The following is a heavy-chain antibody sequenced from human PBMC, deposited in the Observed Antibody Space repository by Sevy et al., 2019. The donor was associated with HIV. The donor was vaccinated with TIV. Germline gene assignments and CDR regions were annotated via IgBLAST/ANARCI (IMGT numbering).Heavy chain of an antibody. V-gene: IGHV4-59*13. CDR1: GGSISSYY. CDR3: ARGLGYCSGGSCYSYYFDY. J-gene: IGHJ4*02. CDR2: IYYSGST. Sequence: SETLSLTCTVSGGSISSYYWSWIRQPPGKGLEWIGYIYYSGSTNYNPSLKSRVTISVDTPKNQFSLKLSSVTAADTTVYYCARGLGYCSGGSCYSYYFDYWGQGTLVTVSS. D-gene: IGHD2-15*01.